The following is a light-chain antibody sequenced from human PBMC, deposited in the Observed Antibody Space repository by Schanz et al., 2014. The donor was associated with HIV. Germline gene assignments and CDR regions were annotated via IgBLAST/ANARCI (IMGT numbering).Light chain of an antibody. Sequence: QSALTQPPSASGSPGQSVTISCTGTSRDVGGHNYVSWYQQHPGKAPKLMIYEVSKRPSGVPDRFSGSKSGNTASLAISGLQSDDEADYYCAAWDGGLNGRVFGGGTQPTVL. CDR3: AAWDGGLNGRV. V-gene: IGLV2-8*01. CDR2: EVS. CDR1: SRDVGGHNY. J-gene: IGLJ3*02.